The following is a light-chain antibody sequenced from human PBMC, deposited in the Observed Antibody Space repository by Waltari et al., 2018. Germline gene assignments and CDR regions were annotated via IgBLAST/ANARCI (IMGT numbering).Light chain of an antibody. CDR2: DVK. J-gene: IGLJ2*01. V-gene: IGLV2-14*03. CDR1: GSDIGTYRY. CDR3: SSFTTNDTVL. Sequence: QSALTQPASVSGSPGQSITISCTGTGSDIGTYRYVSWYQQHPGKVPTVVIFDVKKRPSGISNRFSGSKSGNTASLTISGLQPEDEAYYYCSSFTTNDTVLFGGGTKVTVL.